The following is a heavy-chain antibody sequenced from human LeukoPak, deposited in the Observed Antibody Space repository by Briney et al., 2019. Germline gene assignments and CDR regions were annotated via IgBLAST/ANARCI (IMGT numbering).Heavy chain of an antibody. CDR1: GFTFISAW. J-gene: IGHJ4*02. V-gene: IGHV3-15*01. D-gene: IGHD4-17*01. Sequence: GGSLTLSCAASGFTFISAWMSWVRQAPGKGLEWVGRIKRRSAGGTTDYGAPVTGRFTISREDSKNTVYLQMNSLKTDDTAVYYCTTEYYGDYHYWGQGTLVTVSS. CDR2: IKRRSAGGTT. CDR3: TTEYYGDYHY.